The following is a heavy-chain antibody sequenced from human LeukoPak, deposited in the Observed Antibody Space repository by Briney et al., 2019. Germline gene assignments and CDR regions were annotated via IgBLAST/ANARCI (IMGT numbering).Heavy chain of an antibody. CDR3: AKMRSSGWEFDY. J-gene: IGHJ4*02. V-gene: IGHV3-23*01. CDR2: ISGSGGST. Sequence: GGSLRLSCAASGFTFSSYAMSWVRQAPGRGLEWVSAISGSGGSTYYADSVKGRFTISRDNSKNTLYLQMNSLRAEDTAVYYCAKMRSSGWEFDYWGQGTLVTVSS. CDR1: GFTFSSYA. D-gene: IGHD6-19*01.